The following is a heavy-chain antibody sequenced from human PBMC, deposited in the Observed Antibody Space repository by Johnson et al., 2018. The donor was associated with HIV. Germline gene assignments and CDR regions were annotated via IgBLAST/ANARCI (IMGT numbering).Heavy chain of an antibody. CDR3: TTDDEAFDI. V-gene: IGHV3-30*04. J-gene: IGHJ3*02. CDR1: GFTFSSYA. CDR2: ISYDGSNK. Sequence: MQLVESGGGVVQPGRSLRLSCAVSGFTFSSYAMHWVRQAPGEGLEWVAIISYDGSNKYYRDSVKGRFTISRDNSKNTLYLQMNSLKTEDTAVYYCTTDDEAFDIWGQGTMVTVSS.